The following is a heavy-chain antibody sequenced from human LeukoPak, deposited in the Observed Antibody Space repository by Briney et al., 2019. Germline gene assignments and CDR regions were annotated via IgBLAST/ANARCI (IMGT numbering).Heavy chain of an antibody. Sequence: PSETLSLTCAVYGGSFSGYYWSWIRQPPGKGLEWIGEINHSESTHYNPSLKSRVTISIDTSKNQLSLKLSSVTAADTAMYYCARAYSSTGLFHYWGQGTLVAVSS. D-gene: IGHD6-13*01. J-gene: IGHJ4*02. CDR3: ARAYSSTGLFHY. V-gene: IGHV4-34*01. CDR1: GGSFSGYY. CDR2: INHSEST.